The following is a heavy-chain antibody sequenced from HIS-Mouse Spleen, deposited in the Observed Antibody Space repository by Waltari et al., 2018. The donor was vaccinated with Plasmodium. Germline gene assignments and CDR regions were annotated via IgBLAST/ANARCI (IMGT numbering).Heavy chain of an antibody. V-gene: IGHV3-7*01. J-gene: IGHJ2*01. CDR3: ASSWYWYFDL. CDR1: AFTFSSYW. CDR2: IKQDGSEK. D-gene: IGHD6-13*01. Sequence: EVQLVESGGGLVQPGGSLSLSCATSAFTFSSYWMSGVRQAPGKGLEWVANIKQDGSEKYYVDSVKGRFTISRDNAKNSLYLQMNSLRAEDTAVYYCASSWYWYFDLWGRGTLVTVSS.